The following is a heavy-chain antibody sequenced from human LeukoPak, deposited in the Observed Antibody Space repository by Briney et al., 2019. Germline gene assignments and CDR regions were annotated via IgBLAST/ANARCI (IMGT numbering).Heavy chain of an antibody. J-gene: IGHJ4*02. V-gene: IGHV1-2*02. CDR2: ISPNSGGT. Sequence: ASVKVSCKASGYTFTGYYMHWVRQAPGQGLEWMGWISPNSGGTNYAQKFQGRVTMTRDTSISTAYMELSRLRSDDTAVYYCARTDCSGGSCYGGWGQGTLVTVSS. CDR3: ARTDCSGGSCYGG. CDR1: GYTFTGYY. D-gene: IGHD2-15*01.